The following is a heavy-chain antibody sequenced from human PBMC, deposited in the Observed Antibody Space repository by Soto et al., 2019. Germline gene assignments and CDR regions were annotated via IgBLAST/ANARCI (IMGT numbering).Heavy chain of an antibody. CDR1: GFTFDDYA. D-gene: IGHD3-10*01. CDR3: AKFAVHYSSSGSYQSRENYYYYMDV. CDR2: ISWNSGSI. J-gene: IGHJ6*03. V-gene: IGHV3-9*01. Sequence: GGSLRLSCAASGFTFDDYAMHWVRQAPGKGLEWVSGISWNSGSIGYADSVKGRFTISRDNAKNSLYLQMNSLRAEDTALYYCAKFAVHYSSSGSYQSRENYYYYMDVWGKGTTVTVSS.